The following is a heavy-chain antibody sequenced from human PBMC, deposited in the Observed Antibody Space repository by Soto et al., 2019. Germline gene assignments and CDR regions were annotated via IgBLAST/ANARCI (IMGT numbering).Heavy chain of an antibody. V-gene: IGHV4-31*03. Sequence: KPSETLSLTCTVSGGSISSGDYYWSWIRQHPGKGLEWIGYIYYSGSTYYNPSLKSRVTISVDTSKNQFSLKLSSVTAADTAVYYCARGGAAAGYNWFDPWGQGTLVTVSS. J-gene: IGHJ5*02. CDR2: IYYSGST. CDR3: ARGGAAAGYNWFDP. CDR1: GGSISSGDYY. D-gene: IGHD6-13*01.